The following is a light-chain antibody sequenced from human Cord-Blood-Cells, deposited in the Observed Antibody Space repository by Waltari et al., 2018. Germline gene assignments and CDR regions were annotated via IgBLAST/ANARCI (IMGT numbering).Light chain of an antibody. V-gene: IGLV2-23*01. CDR2: EGS. CDR1: SSDVGSYTL. Sequence: QSALTQPASVSGSPGQPITISCTGTSSDVGSYTLVSWYKQTPGKAPKPMIYEGSKRPSGVSNRFAGSKSGNTASLTISGLQAEDEADYYCCSYAGSSTYVVFGGGTKLTVL. CDR3: CSYAGSSTYVV. J-gene: IGLJ2*01.